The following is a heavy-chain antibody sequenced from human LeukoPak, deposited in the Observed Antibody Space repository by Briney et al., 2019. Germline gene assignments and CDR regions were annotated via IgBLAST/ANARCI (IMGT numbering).Heavy chain of an antibody. CDR1: GFTFSSYG. CDR3: AKLGNYYDILTGFDY. CDR2: ISYDGSNK. V-gene: IGHV3-30*18. D-gene: IGHD3-9*01. J-gene: IGHJ4*02. Sequence: RGSLRLSCAASGFTFSSYGMHWVRQAPGKGLEWVAVISYDGSNKYYADSVKGRFTISRDNSKNTLYLQMNSLRAEDTAVYYCAKLGNYYDILTGFDYWGQGTLVTVSS.